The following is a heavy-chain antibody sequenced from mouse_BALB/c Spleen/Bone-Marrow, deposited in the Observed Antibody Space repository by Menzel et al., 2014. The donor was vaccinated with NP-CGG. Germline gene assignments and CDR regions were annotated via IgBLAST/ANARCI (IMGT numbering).Heavy chain of an antibody. V-gene: IGHV5-17*02. Sequence: VMLVQSGGGLVQPGGSRKISCAASGITFSNFGMHWVRQAPEQGLEWVAYISSGSSTIYYADTLKGRFTISRDTPKNTLFMQMTRLRSEDAAKYYCARIGRARGYAMDYWGQGTSVTVSS. D-gene: IGHD3-3*01. CDR1: GITFSNFG. CDR3: ARIGRARGYAMDY. J-gene: IGHJ4*01. CDR2: ISSGSSTI.